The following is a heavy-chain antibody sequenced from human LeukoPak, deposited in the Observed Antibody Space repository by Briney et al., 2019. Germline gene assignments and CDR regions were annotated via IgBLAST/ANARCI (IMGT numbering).Heavy chain of an antibody. CDR2: ISAYNGNT. CDR1: GYTFTSYG. J-gene: IGHJ4*02. D-gene: IGHD4-17*01. V-gene: IGHV1-18*01. CDR3: ARDQITVTLDY. Sequence: ASVKVSCKASGYTFTSYGISWVRQAPGQGLEGMGWISAYNGNTNYAQKLHGRVTMTTDTSTSTAYMELRSLRSDDTAVYYCARDQITVTLDYWGQGTLVTVSS.